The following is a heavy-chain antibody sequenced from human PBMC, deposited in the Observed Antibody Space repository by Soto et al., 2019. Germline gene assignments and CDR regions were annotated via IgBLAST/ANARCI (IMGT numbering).Heavy chain of an antibody. CDR3: ARGGDYGPPRGFYDDYQWGV. D-gene: IGHD4-17*01. J-gene: IGHJ6*04. CDR2: INPTSGVT. CDR1: GYTFTGYY. V-gene: IGHV1-2*02. Sequence: QVQLVQSGAEVTSPGASVKVSCQASGYTFTGYYMPWVRQAPGPGLEWMGWINPTSGVTNYAQKLQGRVTMTGDTSVSTTCVVLNGLKSYDTAVDYCARGGDYGPPRGFYDDYQWGVWGEGTAVTVSS.